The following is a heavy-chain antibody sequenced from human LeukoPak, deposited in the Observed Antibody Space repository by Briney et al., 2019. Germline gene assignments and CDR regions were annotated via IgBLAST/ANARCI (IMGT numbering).Heavy chain of an antibody. CDR3: ARLGWGRAGGYNWSDP. D-gene: IGHD3-10*01. Sequence: PSETLSLTCAVYGGSFSGYYWSWIRQPPGKGLEWIGEINHSGSTNYNPSLKSRVTISVDTSKNQFSLKLSSVTAADTAVYYCARLGWGRAGGYNWSDPWGQGTLVTVSS. CDR1: GGSFSGYY. V-gene: IGHV4-34*01. J-gene: IGHJ5*02. CDR2: INHSGST.